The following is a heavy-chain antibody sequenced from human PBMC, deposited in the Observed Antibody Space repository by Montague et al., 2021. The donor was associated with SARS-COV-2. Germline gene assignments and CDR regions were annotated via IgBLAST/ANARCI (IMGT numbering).Heavy chain of an antibody. J-gene: IGHJ3*02. CDR2: INHSGSI. CDR1: GVSFSGYY. V-gene: IGHV4-34*01. D-gene: IGHD3-22*01. CDR3: ARVPDYYDSSGYYFDAFDI. Sequence: CSVYGVSFSGYYWSWIRQPPGKGLEWIGEINHSGSINYNPSLKSRVTISVDTSKNQFSLKLSSVTAADTAVYYCARVPDYYDSSGYYFDAFDIWGQGTMVTVSS.